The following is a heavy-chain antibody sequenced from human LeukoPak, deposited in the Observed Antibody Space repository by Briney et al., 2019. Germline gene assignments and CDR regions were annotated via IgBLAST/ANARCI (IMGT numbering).Heavy chain of an antibody. CDR1: GGTFSSYA. CDR3: ARARYCSSISCRDAFDI. V-gene: IGHV1-69*05. J-gene: IGHJ3*02. D-gene: IGHD2-2*01. Sequence: ASVKVSCKASGGTFSSYAISWVRQAPGQGLEWMGGIIPIFGTANYAQKFQGRVTITTDESTSTAYMELSSLRSEDTAAYYCARARYCSSISCRDAFDIWGQGTMATVSS. CDR2: IIPIFGTA.